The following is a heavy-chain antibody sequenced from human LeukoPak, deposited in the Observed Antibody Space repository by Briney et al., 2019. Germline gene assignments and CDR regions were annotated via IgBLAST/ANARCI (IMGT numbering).Heavy chain of an antibody. J-gene: IGHJ4*02. V-gene: IGHV3-53*01. CDR1: GFTVSSNY. Sequence: GGSLRLSCAASGFTVSSNYMSWVRQAPGKGLEWVSVIYSGGSTYYADSVKGRFTISRDNSKNTLYLQMNSLRAEDTAVYYCAKDRQYSGYDCSTDYWGQGTLVTVSS. CDR2: IYSGGST. CDR3: AKDRQYSGYDCSTDY. D-gene: IGHD5-12*01.